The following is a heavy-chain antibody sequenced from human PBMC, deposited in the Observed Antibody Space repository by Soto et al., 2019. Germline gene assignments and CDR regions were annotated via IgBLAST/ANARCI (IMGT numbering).Heavy chain of an antibody. CDR1: GYPLTSYY. D-gene: IGHD3-22*01. V-gene: IGHV1-46*01. CDR3: ARAGGRITTIVVVTFFDY. J-gene: IGHJ4*02. Sequence: XSVKVACKASGYPLTSYYMHWVRQAPGQGLEWMGIINPSGGSTSYAQKFQGRVTMTRDTSTSTVYMELSSLRSEDTAVYYCARAGGRITTIVVVTFFDYCGQRTLVTVSS. CDR2: INPSGGST.